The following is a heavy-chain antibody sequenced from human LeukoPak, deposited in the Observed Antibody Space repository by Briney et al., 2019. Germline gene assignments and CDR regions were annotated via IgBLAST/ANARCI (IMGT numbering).Heavy chain of an antibody. Sequence: SGGSLRLSCAASGFTVSSNYMAWVRQAPGKGLEWVSAISGSGGSTYYADSVKGRFTISRDNSKNTLYLQMNSLRAEDTAVYYCAKDGTTMIVQGAFDIWGQGTMVTVSS. J-gene: IGHJ3*02. V-gene: IGHV3-23*01. D-gene: IGHD3-22*01. CDR1: GFTVSSNY. CDR2: ISGSGGST. CDR3: AKDGTTMIVQGAFDI.